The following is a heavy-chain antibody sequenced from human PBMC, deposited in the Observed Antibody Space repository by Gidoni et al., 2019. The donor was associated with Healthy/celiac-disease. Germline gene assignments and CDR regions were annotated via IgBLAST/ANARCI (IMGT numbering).Heavy chain of an antibody. V-gene: IGHV2-5*02. CDR1: GFSPSTGGVG. CDR2: IYWDDDK. CDR3: AHSEFGIYGDPTFVL. D-gene: IGHD4-17*01. J-gene: IGHJ4*02. Sequence: QITLKESGPTLVKPTQTLTLTCTFSGFSPSTGGVGGGWIRQPPGKALEWLALIYWDDDKRYSPSLKSRLTITKDTSKDQVVLTMTNMDPVDTATYYCAHSEFGIYGDPTFVLWGQGTLVTVSS.